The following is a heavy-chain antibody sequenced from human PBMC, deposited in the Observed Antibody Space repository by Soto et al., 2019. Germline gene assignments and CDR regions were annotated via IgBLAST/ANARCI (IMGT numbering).Heavy chain of an antibody. CDR2: IKSKTDGGTT. V-gene: IGHV3-15*01. J-gene: IGHJ6*02. D-gene: IGHD3-10*01. CDR3: ARDYYGSGSYSTMGYYGMDV. Sequence: PGGSLRLSCAASGFTFSNAWMSWVRQAPGKGLEWVGRIKSKTDGGTTDYAAPVKGRFTISRDDSKNTLYLQMNSLRAEDTAVYYCARDYYGSGSYSTMGYYGMDVWGQGTTVTVSS. CDR1: GFTFSNAW.